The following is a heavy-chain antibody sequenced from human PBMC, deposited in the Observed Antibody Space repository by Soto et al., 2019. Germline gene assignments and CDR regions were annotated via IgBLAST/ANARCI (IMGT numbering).Heavy chain of an antibody. J-gene: IGHJ6*02. CDR3: AKFRRGHYSAWSRGYVEV. CDR1: GFTFSDYA. Sequence: EVQLLESGGGLVQPGGSLRLSCAASGFTFSDYAMSWVRQAPGKGLEWVSTISGGGSRIYYADSVKGRFTISRDNSKNSLYMQMNNLRAEHTAVYHCAKFRRGHYSAWSRGYVEVWGQGTTITVSS. CDR2: ISGGGSRI. V-gene: IGHV3-23*01. D-gene: IGHD6-19*01.